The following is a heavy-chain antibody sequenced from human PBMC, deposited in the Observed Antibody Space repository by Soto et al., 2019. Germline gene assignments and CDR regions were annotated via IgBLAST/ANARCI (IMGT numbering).Heavy chain of an antibody. CDR1: GYSFTSYW. CDR3: ARHQGRATTVYYYYGTEV. J-gene: IGHJ6*04. CDR2: IDPSDSYT. V-gene: IGHV5-10-1*01. Sequence: VESLKISCKGSGYSFTSYWISWVRQIPWKGLEWMGRIDPSDSYTNYSPSFQGHVTISADKSISTAYLQWSSLKASDTAMYYCARHQGRATTVYYYYGTEVLGKRTAVSASS. D-gene: IGHD1-26*01.